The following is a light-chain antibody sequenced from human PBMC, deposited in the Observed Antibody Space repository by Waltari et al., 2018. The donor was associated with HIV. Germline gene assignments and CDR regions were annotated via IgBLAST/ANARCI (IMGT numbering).Light chain of an antibody. J-gene: IGLJ1*01. V-gene: IGLV3-21*04. CDR1: NVGSKS. CDR3: QVWDSSSDAYV. CDR2: YDS. Sequence: SYVLAQPPSVSVAPGKTARITCGGNNVGSKSVHWYQQKPGQAPVVVIYYDSDRPSGNPERFSGSNSWNTATLTISRVEAGDEADYYCQVWDSSSDAYVFGTGTKVTVL.